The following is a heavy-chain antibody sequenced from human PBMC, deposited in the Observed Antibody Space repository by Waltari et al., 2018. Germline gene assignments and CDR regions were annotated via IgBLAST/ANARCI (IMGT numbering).Heavy chain of an antibody. CDR2: INAGNGNT. Sequence: QVQLVQSGAAVKKPGASVKVSCRASVYTFTSYAMHWVRQAPGQRLEWMGWINAGNGNTKYSQKFQGRVTITRDTSASTAYMELSSLRSEDKAVYYCAREGSPLGPFDYWGQGTLVTVSS. J-gene: IGHJ4*02. CDR1: VYTFTSYA. V-gene: IGHV1-3*01. CDR3: AREGSPLGPFDY. D-gene: IGHD7-27*01.